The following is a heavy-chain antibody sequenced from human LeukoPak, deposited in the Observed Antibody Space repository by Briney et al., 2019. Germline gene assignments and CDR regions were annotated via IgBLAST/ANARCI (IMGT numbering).Heavy chain of an antibody. V-gene: IGHV4-34*01. Sequence: SETLSLTCAVYGGSFSGYYWSWIRLPPGKGLEWIGESNHSGSTNYNPSLKSRVTISVDTSKNQFSLNLSSVTAADTAVYYCARGLPTITMVRGVIYATNFDIWGQGTMVTVSS. CDR1: GGSFSGYY. CDR2: SNHSGST. J-gene: IGHJ3*02. CDR3: ARGLPTITMVRGVIYATNFDI. D-gene: IGHD3-10*01.